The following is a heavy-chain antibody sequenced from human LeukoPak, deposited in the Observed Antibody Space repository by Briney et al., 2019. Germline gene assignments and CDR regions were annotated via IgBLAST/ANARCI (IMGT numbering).Heavy chain of an antibody. CDR3: ARDADIAVAGHFDY. CDR1: GFTFSSYA. J-gene: IGHJ4*02. CDR2: ISYEGSNK. V-gene: IGHV3-30*04. Sequence: GGSLRLSCATSGFTFSSYAMHWVRQAPGKGLEWVALISYEGSNKYYANSVKGRFTISRDNSKNTLYLQMTSLRAEDTAVCYCARDADIAVAGHFDYWGQGTLVTVSS. D-gene: IGHD6-19*01.